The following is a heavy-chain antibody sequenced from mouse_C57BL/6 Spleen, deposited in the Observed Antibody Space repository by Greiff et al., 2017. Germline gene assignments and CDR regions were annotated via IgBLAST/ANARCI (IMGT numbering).Heavy chain of an antibody. CDR3: ARQDGYPYAMDY. CDR1: GYTFTSYW. J-gene: IGHJ4*01. Sequence: QVQLQQPGAELVMPGASVKLSCKASGYTFTSYWMHWVKQRPGQGLEWIGEIDPSDSYTNYNQKFKGKSTLTVDKSSSTAYMQLSSLTSEDSAVYYCARQDGYPYAMDYWGQGTSVTVSS. D-gene: IGHD2-3*01. CDR2: IDPSDSYT. V-gene: IGHV1-69*01.